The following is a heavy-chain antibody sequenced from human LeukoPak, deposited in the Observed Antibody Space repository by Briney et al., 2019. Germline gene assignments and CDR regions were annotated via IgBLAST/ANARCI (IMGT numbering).Heavy chain of an antibody. CDR1: GFTFSSYA. J-gene: IGHJ4*02. CDR2: ISYDGSNK. D-gene: IGHD3-22*01. Sequence: TGGSLRLSCAASGFTFSSYAMHWVRQAPGKGLEWVAVISYDGSNKYYADSLKGRFTISRDNSKNTLYLQMNSLRAEDTAVYYCARALYDSSGYCLDYWGQGTLVTVSS. V-gene: IGHV3-30*04. CDR3: ARALYDSSGYCLDY.